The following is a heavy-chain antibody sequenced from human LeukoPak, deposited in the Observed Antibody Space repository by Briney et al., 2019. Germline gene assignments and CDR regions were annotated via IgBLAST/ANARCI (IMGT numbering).Heavy chain of an antibody. V-gene: IGHV6-1*01. CDR3: ARDLMVRGAKDYYYGMDV. Sequence: SQTLSLTCAISGDSFSSNSAAWNWLRQSPSRGLEWLGRTYYRSKLYNDYAVSVKSRITINPDTSKNQFSLQLNSVTPEDTAVYYCARDLMVRGAKDYYYGMDVWGQGTTVTVSS. CDR2: TYYRSKLYN. J-gene: IGHJ6*02. CDR1: GDSFSSNSAA. D-gene: IGHD3-10*01.